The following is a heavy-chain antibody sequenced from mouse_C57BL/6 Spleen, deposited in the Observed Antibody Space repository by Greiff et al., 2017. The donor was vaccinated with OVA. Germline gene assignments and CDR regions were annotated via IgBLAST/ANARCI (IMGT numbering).Heavy chain of an antibody. Sequence: VQLQQSGPELVKPGASVKIPCKASGYTFTDYNMDWVKQSHGKSLEWIGDINPNNGVTIYNQKFKGKATLTVDKSSSTAYMELRSLTSEDTAVYYCARSGSFYYDYARPLYYAMDYWGQGTSVTVSS. V-gene: IGHV1-18*01. CDR3: ARSGSFYYDYARPLYYAMDY. CDR2: INPNNGVT. CDR1: GYTFTDYN. J-gene: IGHJ4*01. D-gene: IGHD2-4*01.